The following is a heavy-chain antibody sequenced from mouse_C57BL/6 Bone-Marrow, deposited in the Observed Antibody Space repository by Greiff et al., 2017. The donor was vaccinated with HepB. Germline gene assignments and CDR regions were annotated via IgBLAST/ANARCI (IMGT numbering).Heavy chain of an antibody. CDR2: INPSSGYT. CDR1: GYTFTSYT. Sequence: QVQLQQSGAELARPGASVKMSCKASGYTFTSYTMHWVKQRPGQGLEWIGYINPSSGYTKYNQKFKDKATLTADKSSSTAYMQLSSLTSEDSAVYYCTRGVGWLSYDGDYWGQGTTLTVSS. CDR3: TRGVGWLSYDGDY. J-gene: IGHJ2*01. D-gene: IGHD2-3*01. V-gene: IGHV1-4*01.